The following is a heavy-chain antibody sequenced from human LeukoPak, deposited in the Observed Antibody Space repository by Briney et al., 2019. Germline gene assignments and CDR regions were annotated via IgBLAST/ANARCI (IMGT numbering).Heavy chain of an antibody. Sequence: GSLRLSCAASGFTFSSYAMSWVRQAPGKGLEWVSAISGSGGSTYYADSVKGRFTISRDNSKNTLYLQMNSLRAEDTAVYYCAKDVGVVVVIRDALFDYWGQGTLVTVSS. V-gene: IGHV3-23*01. CDR2: ISGSGGST. J-gene: IGHJ4*02. CDR3: AKDVGVVVVIRDALFDY. D-gene: IGHD3-22*01. CDR1: GFTFSSYA.